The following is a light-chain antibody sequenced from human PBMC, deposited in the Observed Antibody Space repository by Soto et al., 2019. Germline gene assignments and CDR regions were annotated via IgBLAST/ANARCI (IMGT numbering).Light chain of an antibody. J-gene: IGLJ1*01. V-gene: IGLV2-8*01. CDR3: SSYAGSNNRV. Sequence: QSALTQPPSASGSPGQSVTISCTGTSSDVGGYNYVSWYQQHPGKAPKLMSYEVSKRPSGVPDRFSGSKSGNTASLTVSGHQAEDEADYYCSSYAGSNNRVFGTGTKVTVL. CDR1: SSDVGGYNY. CDR2: EVS.